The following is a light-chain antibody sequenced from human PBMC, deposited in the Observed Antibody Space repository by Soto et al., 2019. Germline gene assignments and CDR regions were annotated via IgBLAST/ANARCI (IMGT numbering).Light chain of an antibody. Sequence: DIEMTQSPATLSASPGERATLSCRASQSVSSNLAWYQQKPGQAPRLLIYGASTRATGIPARFSGSGSGTEFTLTISSLQSEDFAVYYCQQYNNWHTFGQGTKLEIK. CDR1: QSVSSN. CDR3: QQYNNWHT. CDR2: GAS. J-gene: IGKJ2*01. V-gene: IGKV3-15*01.